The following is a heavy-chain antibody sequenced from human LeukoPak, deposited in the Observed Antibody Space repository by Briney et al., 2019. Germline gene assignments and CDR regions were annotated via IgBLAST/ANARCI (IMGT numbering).Heavy chain of an antibody. V-gene: IGHV1-18*01. J-gene: IGHJ6*03. CDR2: ISGYNGNT. Sequence: ASVKVSCKASGYTFTNYGLSWVRQAPGQGLEWMGWISGYNGNTKYVQKLQGRVTMTRDTSTTTAYMELRSLRSDDTAVYYCARDGITIFGVVIIGYYYYYMDVWGKGTTVTVSS. D-gene: IGHD3-3*01. CDR3: ARDGITIFGVVIIGYYYYYMDV. CDR1: GYTFTNYG.